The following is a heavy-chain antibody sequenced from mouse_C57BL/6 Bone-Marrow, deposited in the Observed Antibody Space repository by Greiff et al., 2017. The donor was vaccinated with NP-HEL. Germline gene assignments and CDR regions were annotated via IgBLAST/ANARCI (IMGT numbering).Heavy chain of an antibody. V-gene: IGHV1-64*01. CDR1: GYTFTNYW. CDR3: GGSVTTTLDY. J-gene: IGHJ2*01. Sequence: QVQLQQPGAALVQPGASVSLSCKASGYTFTNYWMHWVKQRPGQGLEWIGMIHPKSGSTNSIEKFKRKATLTVDKSFGTAYMRLSSLTSEDSAVYYCGGSVTTTLDYWGQGTTLTVSS. CDR2: IHPKSGST. D-gene: IGHD1-1*01.